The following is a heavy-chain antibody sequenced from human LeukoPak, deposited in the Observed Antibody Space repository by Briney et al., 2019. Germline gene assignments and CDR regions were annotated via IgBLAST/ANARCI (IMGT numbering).Heavy chain of an antibody. Sequence: PSETLSLTCAVYGGSFSGYYWSWIRQPPGKGLEWIGEINHSGSTNYNPSLKSRVTISVDTSKNQFSLKLSSVTAADTAVYYCARGLVRGVIFFRRFDPWGQGTLVTVSS. CDR3: ARGLVRGVIFFRRFDP. J-gene: IGHJ5*02. D-gene: IGHD3-10*01. V-gene: IGHV4-34*01. CDR1: GGSFSGYY. CDR2: INHSGST.